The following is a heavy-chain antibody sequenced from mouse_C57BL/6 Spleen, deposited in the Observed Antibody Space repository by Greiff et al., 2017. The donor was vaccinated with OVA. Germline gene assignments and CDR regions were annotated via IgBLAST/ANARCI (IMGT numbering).Heavy chain of an antibody. D-gene: IGHD4-1*01. CDR3: ARESGTRYAMDY. J-gene: IGHJ4*01. CDR1: GYTFTSYW. Sequence: VQLQQPGAELVRPGTSVKLSCKASGYTFTSYWMHWVKQRPGQGLEWIGVIDPSDSYTNYNQKFKGKATLTVDTSSSTAYMQLSSLTSEDSAVYYCARESGTRYAMDYWGQGTSVTVSS. V-gene: IGHV1-59*01. CDR2: IDPSDSYT.